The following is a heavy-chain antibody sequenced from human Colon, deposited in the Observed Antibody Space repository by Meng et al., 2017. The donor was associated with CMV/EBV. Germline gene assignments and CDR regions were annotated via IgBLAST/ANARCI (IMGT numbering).Heavy chain of an antibody. CDR2: IYYSGST. V-gene: IGHV4-39*01. CDR1: GGSISSSSYY. CDR3: ARHMGGVTSYGMDV. J-gene: IGHJ6*02. Sequence: GSLRLSCTVSGGSISSSSYYWGWIRQPPGKGLEWIGSIYYSGSTYYNPSLKSRVTISVDTSKNQFSLKLSSVTAADTAVYYCARHMGGVTSYGMDVWGQGTTVTVSS. D-gene: IGHD3-3*01.